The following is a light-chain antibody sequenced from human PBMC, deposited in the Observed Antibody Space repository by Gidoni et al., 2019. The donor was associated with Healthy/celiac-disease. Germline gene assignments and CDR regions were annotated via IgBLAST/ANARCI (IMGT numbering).Light chain of an antibody. CDR2: AAS. V-gene: IGKV1-39*01. J-gene: IGKJ4*02. Sequence: DIQLTQSPSSLSASVGDRVTINCRPSESNSSYLNWYQQKPGKAPKLLIYAASSLQSGVPSRFSGSGSGTDFTLTISSLQPEDVATYYCQQSYSTGLTFGGGTKVEIK. CDR3: QQSYSTGLT. CDR1: ESNSSY.